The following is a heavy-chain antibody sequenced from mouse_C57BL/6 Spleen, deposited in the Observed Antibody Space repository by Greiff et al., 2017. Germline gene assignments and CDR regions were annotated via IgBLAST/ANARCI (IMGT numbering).Heavy chain of an antibody. CDR2: IDPNSGGT. Sequence: QVQLKQPGAELVKPGASVKLSCKASGYTFTSYWMHWVKQRPGRGLEWIGRIDPNSGGTKYNEKFKSKATLTVDKPSSTAYMQLSSLTSEDSAVYYCAQLGYYAMDYWGQGTSVTVSS. J-gene: IGHJ4*01. D-gene: IGHD4-1*02. V-gene: IGHV1-72*01. CDR3: AQLGYYAMDY. CDR1: GYTFTSYW.